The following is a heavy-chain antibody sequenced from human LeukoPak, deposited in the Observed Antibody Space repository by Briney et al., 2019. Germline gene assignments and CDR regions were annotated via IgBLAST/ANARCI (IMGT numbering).Heavy chain of an antibody. CDR3: ARPLDSSNNYFDY. D-gene: IGHD6-13*01. Sequence: PGGSLRLSCVVSGLRFRNYGMHWVRQAPGKGLEWVAVIYYDGSNQYYADSVKGRFTVSRDNAQNTLYLQMNSLRAEDTAVYYCARPLDSSNNYFDYWGQGTLATVSA. J-gene: IGHJ4*02. CDR1: GLRFRNYG. CDR2: IYYDGSNQ. V-gene: IGHV3-33*01.